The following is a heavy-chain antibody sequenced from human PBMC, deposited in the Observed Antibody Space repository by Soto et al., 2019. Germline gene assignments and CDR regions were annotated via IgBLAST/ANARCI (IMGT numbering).Heavy chain of an antibody. CDR2: INHSGST. V-gene: IGHV4-34*01. J-gene: IGHJ6*02. CDR1: GGSFSGYY. CDR3: ARVSKEYYDFWSGYYTPRLGGMDV. D-gene: IGHD3-3*01. Sequence: SETLSLTCAVYGGSFSGYYWSWIRQPPGKGLEWMGEINHSGSTNYNPSLKSRVTISVDTSKNQFSLKLSSVTAADTAVYYCARVSKEYYDFWSGYYTPRLGGMDVWGQGTTVTVSS.